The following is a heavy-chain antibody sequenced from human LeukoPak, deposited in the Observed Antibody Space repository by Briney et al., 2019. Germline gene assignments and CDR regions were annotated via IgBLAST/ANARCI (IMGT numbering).Heavy chain of an antibody. CDR3: AMWFGYYYGMDV. J-gene: IGHJ6*04. CDR1: GYTFTSYG. V-gene: IGHV1-18*04. D-gene: IGHD2-21*01. Sequence: ASVNVSCKASGYTFTSYGISWVRQAPGQGLEWMGWISAYNGNTNYAQKLQGRVTMTTDTSTSTAYMELRSLRSDDTAVYYSAMWFGYYYGMDVWGKGTTVTVSS. CDR2: ISAYNGNT.